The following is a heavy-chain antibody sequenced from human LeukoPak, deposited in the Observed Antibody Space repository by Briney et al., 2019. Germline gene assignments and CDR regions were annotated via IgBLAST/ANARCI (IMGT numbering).Heavy chain of an antibody. Sequence: GGSLRLSCAASGFTFSSYWMTWARQAPGKGLEWVANIKEDGSEGYYVDSVKGRFTISRDNAKNSLYLQMNSPRVEDTAVYYCARLDGSGRLKGILDHWGQGTLVTVSS. J-gene: IGHJ4*02. V-gene: IGHV3-7*01. D-gene: IGHD3-10*01. CDR2: IKEDGSEG. CDR1: GFTFSSYW. CDR3: ARLDGSGRLKGILDH.